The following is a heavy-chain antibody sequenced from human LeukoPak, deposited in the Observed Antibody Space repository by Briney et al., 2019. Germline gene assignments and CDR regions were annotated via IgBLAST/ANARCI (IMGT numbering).Heavy chain of an antibody. Sequence: SETLSLTCGVSGGSIRSFGYSWVWNRQPPGMGLVWNASMYYTGTTYYNPSLKSRVTMPVDTSKNQFSLNLTSATAADTAVFYCARSVSAYAGRGWFDPWGQGTLVTVSS. CDR3: ARSVSAYAGRGWFDP. D-gene: IGHD5-12*01. J-gene: IGHJ5*02. CDR1: GGSIRSFGYS. V-gene: IGHV4-39*07. CDR2: MYYTGTT.